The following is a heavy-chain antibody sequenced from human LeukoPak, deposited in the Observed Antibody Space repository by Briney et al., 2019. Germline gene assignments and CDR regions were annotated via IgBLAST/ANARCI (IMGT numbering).Heavy chain of an antibody. V-gene: IGHV4-59*11. CDR2: IYYSGST. CDR3: ARAFVVVPAAMGRYNWFDP. CDR1: GGSISSHY. Sequence: PSETLSLTCTVSGGSISSHYWSWIRQPPGKGLEWIGYIYYSGSTNYNPSLKSRVTISVDTSKNQFSLELSSVTAADTAVYYCARAFVVVPAAMGRYNWFDPWGQGTLVTVSS. J-gene: IGHJ5*02. D-gene: IGHD2-2*01.